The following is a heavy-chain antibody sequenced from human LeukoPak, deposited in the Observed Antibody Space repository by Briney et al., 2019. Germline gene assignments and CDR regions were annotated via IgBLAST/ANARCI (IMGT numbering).Heavy chain of an antibody. CDR1: GGSISSYY. Sequence: PSETLSLTCTVSGGSISSYYWSWIRQPPGKGLEWIGYIYYSGSTNYNPSLKSRVTISVDTSKNQFSLKLSFVTAADTAVYYCARVQRDYYGMDVWGQGTTVTVSS. V-gene: IGHV4-59*01. D-gene: IGHD6-25*01. CDR3: ARVQRDYYGMDV. CDR2: IYYSGST. J-gene: IGHJ6*02.